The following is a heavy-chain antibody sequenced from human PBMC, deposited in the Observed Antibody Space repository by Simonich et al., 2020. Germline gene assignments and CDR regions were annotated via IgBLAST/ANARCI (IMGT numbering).Heavy chain of an antibody. J-gene: IGHJ1*01. CDR1: GFTFDDYA. CDR2: ISWNSGSI. Sequence: EVQLVESGGGLVQPGRSLRLSCAASGFTFDDYAMHWVREAPGKGLGVVLGISWNSGSIGYEDSVKGRFTISRDNAKNSLYLQMNSLRAEDTALYYCAKDIAAAGAEYFQHWGQGTLVTVSS. D-gene: IGHD6-13*01. CDR3: AKDIAAAGAEYFQH. V-gene: IGHV3-9*01.